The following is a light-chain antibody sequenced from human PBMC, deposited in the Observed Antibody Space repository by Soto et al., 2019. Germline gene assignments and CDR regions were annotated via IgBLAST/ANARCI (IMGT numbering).Light chain of an antibody. CDR1: QNINSY. Sequence: IQMTQSPSSLSASVGDRVTITCRASQNINSYLNWYQHKLGKAPKLQIYAASSLQSGVPSRFSGSGSGTEFTLTISSLQPDDFATYYCQQYNSYSFGQGTKVDIK. CDR3: QQYNSYS. J-gene: IGKJ1*01. V-gene: IGKV1-16*01. CDR2: AAS.